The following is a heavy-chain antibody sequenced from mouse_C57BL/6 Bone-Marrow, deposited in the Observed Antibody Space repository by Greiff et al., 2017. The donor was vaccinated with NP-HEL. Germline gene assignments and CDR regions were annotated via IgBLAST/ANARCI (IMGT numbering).Heavy chain of an antibody. CDR3: ARHYYGSRYYYAMDY. D-gene: IGHD1-1*01. CDR1: GFTFSSYT. V-gene: IGHV5-9*01. Sequence: EVKVVESGGGLVKPGGSLKLSCAASGFTFSSYTMSWVRQTPEKRLEWVATISGGGGNTYYPDSVKGRFTISRDNAKNTLYLQMSSLRSEDTALYYCARHYYGSRYYYAMDYWGQGTSVTVSS. CDR2: ISGGGGNT. J-gene: IGHJ4*01.